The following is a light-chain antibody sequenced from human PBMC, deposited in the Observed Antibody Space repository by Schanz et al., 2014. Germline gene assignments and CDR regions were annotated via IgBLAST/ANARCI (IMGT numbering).Light chain of an antibody. V-gene: IGLV2-14*01. CDR3: SSYTITTTWV. CDR1: NSDVGGYNH. Sequence: QSALTQPASVSGSPGQSITISCTGTNSDVGGYNHVSWYQQYPGKAPKLMIYDVNNRPSGVSNRFSGSKSGNTASLTISGPQAEDEADYYCSSYTITTTWVFGGGTKVTVL. J-gene: IGLJ3*02. CDR2: DVN.